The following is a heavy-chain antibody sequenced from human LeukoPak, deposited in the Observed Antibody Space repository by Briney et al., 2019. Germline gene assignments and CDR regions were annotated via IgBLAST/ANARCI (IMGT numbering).Heavy chain of an antibody. CDR2: ISAYNGNT. CDR3: ARDLLKYYDFWSGPTGVDY. V-gene: IGHV1-18*01. CDR1: GYTFTSYG. J-gene: IGHJ4*02. D-gene: IGHD3-3*01. Sequence: ASVKVSCKASGYTFTSYGISWVRQAPGQGLEWMGWISAYNGNTNYARKLQGRVTMTTDTSTSTAYMGLRSLRSDDTAVYYCARDLLKYYDFWSGPTGVDYWGQGTLVTVSS.